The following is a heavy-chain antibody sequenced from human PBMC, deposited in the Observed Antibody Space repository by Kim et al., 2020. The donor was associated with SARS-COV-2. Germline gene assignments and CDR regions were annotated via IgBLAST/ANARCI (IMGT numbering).Heavy chain of an antibody. Sequence: GGSLRLSCTASGFAFSESAMSWVRQAPGKGREWVGFIRGKAYAGTTEYAASVKGRFIISRDDSKNVAYLQMNSLKIEDTAVYFCVEWEFDYCGQGTRGTV. CDR3: VEWEFDY. CDR1: GFAFSESA. V-gene: IGHV3-49*04. J-gene: IGHJ4*02. CDR2: IRGKAYAGTT. D-gene: IGHD1-26*01.